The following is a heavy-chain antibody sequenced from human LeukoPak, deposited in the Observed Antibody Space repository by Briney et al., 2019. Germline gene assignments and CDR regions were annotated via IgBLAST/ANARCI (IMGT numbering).Heavy chain of an antibody. CDR3: ARGYDSSGYYEGFDY. D-gene: IGHD3-22*01. J-gene: IGHJ4*02. CDR1: GYTFTSYG. V-gene: IGHV1-18*01. Sequence: GASVKVSCKASGYTFTSYGISWVRRAPGQGLEWMGWISAYNGNTNYAQKLQGRVTMTTDTSTSTAYMELRSLRSDDTAVYYCARGYDSSGYYEGFDYWGQGTLVTVSS. CDR2: ISAYNGNT.